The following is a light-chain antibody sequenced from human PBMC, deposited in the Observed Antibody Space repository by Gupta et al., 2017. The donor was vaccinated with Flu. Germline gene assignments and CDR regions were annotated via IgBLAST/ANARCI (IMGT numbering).Light chain of an antibody. J-gene: IGLJ3*02. CDR1: TSNIGKNY. V-gene: IGLV1-51*01. Sequence: QSVLTQPPSVSAAPGQRVTTSCSGSTSNIGKNYVSWYKHLPGTAPKLLIYDNDKRPSEIPDRFSGSKSGTSATLGITGLQTGDEADYYCATWDSGLSAGVFGGGTKLTVL. CDR3: ATWDSGLSAGV. CDR2: DND.